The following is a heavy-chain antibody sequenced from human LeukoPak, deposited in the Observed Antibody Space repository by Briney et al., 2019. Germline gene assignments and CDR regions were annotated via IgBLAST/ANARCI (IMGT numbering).Heavy chain of an antibody. D-gene: IGHD6-13*01. CDR1: GYTLTELS. J-gene: IGHJ5*02. CDR2: FDPEDGET. V-gene: IGHV1-24*01. Sequence: ASVKVSCTVSGYTLTELSMHWVRQAPGKGLEWMGGFDPEDGETIYAQKFQGRVTMTEDTSTDTAYMELSSLRSEDTAVYYCAPEIAAAGIGWFDPWGQGTLVTVSS. CDR3: APEIAAAGIGWFDP.